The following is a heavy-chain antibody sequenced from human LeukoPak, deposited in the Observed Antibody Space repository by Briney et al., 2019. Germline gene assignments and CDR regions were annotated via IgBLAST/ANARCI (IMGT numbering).Heavy chain of an antibody. CDR1: GGSVGSAGYY. J-gene: IGHJ4*02. Sequence: SETLSLTCTVSGGSVGSAGYYWSWIRQPPGGGLEWIGYIYYIRNTNYNPSLKGRVTMSLDPSKNQFSLKLNSVTAADTAVYYCARTQSQSGSYRYYFGYWGQGTLVTVSS. CDR2: IYYIRNT. CDR3: ARTQSQSGSYRYYFGY. D-gene: IGHD1-26*01. V-gene: IGHV4-61*08.